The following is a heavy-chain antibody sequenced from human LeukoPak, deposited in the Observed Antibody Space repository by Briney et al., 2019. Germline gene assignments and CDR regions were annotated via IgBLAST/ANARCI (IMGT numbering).Heavy chain of an antibody. CDR3: ARRDVSGYYALDY. V-gene: IGHV3-23*01. CDR2: LGGRGVLT. Sequence: GGSLRLSCAASGFTFSNYAMSWVRQAPGKGLEWVSTLGGRGVLTYYADSVRGRFTVSRDNSKNTLYLQMNSLRAEDTAVYYCARRDVSGYYALDYWGQGFLVTVSS. D-gene: IGHD3-22*01. J-gene: IGHJ4*02. CDR1: GFTFSNYA.